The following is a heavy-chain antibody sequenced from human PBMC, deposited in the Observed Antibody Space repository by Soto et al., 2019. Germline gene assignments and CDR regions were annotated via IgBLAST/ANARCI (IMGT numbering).Heavy chain of an antibody. CDR3: ARSTIAADGTDFDY. D-gene: IGHD6-13*01. J-gene: IGHJ4*02. V-gene: IGHV4-34*01. Sequence: QVQLQQWGAGLLKPSETLSLTCAVYGGSFSGYYWSWIRQPPGKGLEWIGEINHSGSTNYNPSLKSRVTISVDTSKNQFSLKLSSVTAADTAVYYCARSTIAADGTDFDYWGQGTLVTVSS. CDR2: INHSGST. CDR1: GGSFSGYY.